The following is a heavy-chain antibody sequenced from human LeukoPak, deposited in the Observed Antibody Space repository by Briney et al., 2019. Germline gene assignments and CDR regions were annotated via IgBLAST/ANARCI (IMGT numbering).Heavy chain of an antibody. CDR2: ISSSSSYI. CDR3: ARDLRGVTTPVGNWFDP. CDR1: GFTFSSYS. V-gene: IGHV3-21*01. J-gene: IGHJ5*02. Sequence: GGSLRLSCAASGFTFSSYSMNWVRQAPGKELEWVSSISSSSSYIYYADSVKGRFTISRDNAKNSLYLQMNSLRAEDTAVYYCARDLRGVTTPVGNWFDPWGQGTLVTVSS. D-gene: IGHD3-10*01.